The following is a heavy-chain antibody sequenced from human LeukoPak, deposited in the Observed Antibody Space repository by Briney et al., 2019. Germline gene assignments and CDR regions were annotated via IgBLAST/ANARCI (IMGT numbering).Heavy chain of an antibody. D-gene: IGHD2-15*01. CDR1: GVTFSSYA. J-gene: IGHJ4*02. V-gene: IGHV3-23*01. CDR3: AKAGGHSFFDY. Sequence: PGGSLRLSCAASGVTFSSYAMNWVRQGPGKGLEWVSAINPSGGSTYYADSVKGRFTISRDNSKNTLYLQMNSLRAEDTAVYYCAKAGGHSFFDYWGQGTLVTVSS. CDR2: INPSGGST.